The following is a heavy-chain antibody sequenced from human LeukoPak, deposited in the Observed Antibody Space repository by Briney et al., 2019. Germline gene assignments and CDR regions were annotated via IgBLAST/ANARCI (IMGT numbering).Heavy chain of an antibody. D-gene: IGHD6-13*01. CDR1: GYTFTGFF. V-gene: IGHV1-2*02. CDR2: INPDNGDT. J-gene: IGHJ5*02. Sequence: ASVKVSCKASGYTFTGFFLHWVRQAPRQGFQYMGWINPDNGDTNYAQKFQARVTMTRDTSISTVCMELSRLTSDDTAVYYCARAAVAAGGPNWFDPWGQGTLVTVSS. CDR3: ARAAVAAGGPNWFDP.